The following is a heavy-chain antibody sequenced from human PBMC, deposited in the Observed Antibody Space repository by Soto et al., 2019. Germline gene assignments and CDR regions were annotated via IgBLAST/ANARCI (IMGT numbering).Heavy chain of an antibody. J-gene: IGHJ6*02. D-gene: IGHD2-2*01. CDR3: ATSRGSCSSTSCYPYYYYYGMDV. Sequence: GSLRLSCAASGFTFSSYAMHWVRQAPGKGLEWVAVISYDGSNKYYADSVKGRFTISRDNSKNTLYLQMNSLRAEDTAVYYCATSRGSCSSTSCYPYYYYYGMDVWGQGTTVTVSS. V-gene: IGHV3-30-3*01. CDR1: GFTFSSYA. CDR2: ISYDGSNK.